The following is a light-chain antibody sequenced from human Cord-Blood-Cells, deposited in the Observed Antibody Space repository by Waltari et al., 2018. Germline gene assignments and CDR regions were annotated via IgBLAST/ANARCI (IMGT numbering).Light chain of an antibody. CDR3: QQRSNWPRLT. J-gene: IGKJ4*01. V-gene: IGKV3-11*01. Sequence: EIVLTQSPATLSLSPGERATLSCRASQSVSSYLAWYQQKPGQAPRLRIYDASNRATGIPDRFSGRGSGTDFTLTISSLEPEDFAGYYCQQRSNWPRLTFGGGTKVEIK. CDR2: DAS. CDR1: QSVSSY.